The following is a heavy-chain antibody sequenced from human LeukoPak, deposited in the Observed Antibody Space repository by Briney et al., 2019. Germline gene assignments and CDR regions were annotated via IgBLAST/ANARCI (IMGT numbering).Heavy chain of an antibody. J-gene: IGHJ4*02. CDR1: GFTFSSYS. CDR3: ARSRVRFLEWLSNRSDY. CDR2: ISSSSSYI. D-gene: IGHD3-3*01. V-gene: IGHV3-21*01. Sequence: PGGSLRLSCAASGFTFSSYSMNWVRQAPGKGLEWVSSISSSSSYIYYADSVKGRFTISRDNAKNSLYLQMNSLRAEDTAVYYCARSRVRFLEWLSNRSDYWGQGTLVTVSS.